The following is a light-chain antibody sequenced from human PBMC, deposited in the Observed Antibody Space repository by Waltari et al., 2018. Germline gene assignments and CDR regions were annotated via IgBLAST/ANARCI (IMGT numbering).Light chain of an antibody. CDR1: ALPNKY. Sequence: SYELTQPPSVSVSPGHTARITCPGEALPNKYAYLYRQKSGQAPVLVIYEDTKRPSWIPARFSASNSGAVATLTITGAQVEDEADYYCYSTDYTGNYWVFGGGTKLTVL. CDR3: YSTDYTGNYWV. V-gene: IGLV3-10*01. J-gene: IGLJ3*02. CDR2: EDT.